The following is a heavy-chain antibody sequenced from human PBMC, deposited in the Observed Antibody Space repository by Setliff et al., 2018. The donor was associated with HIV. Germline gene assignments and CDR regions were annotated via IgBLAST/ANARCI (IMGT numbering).Heavy chain of an antibody. Sequence: PGGSLRLSCEASGFTFSTYSMNWVRQAPGKGLEWVSSISSSSRSKSYADSVKGRFTISRDNAKNPLYLQMNSLTAEDTAVYYCARDVSWRVRTYIDYWGQGALVTVSS. D-gene: IGHD3-3*01. CDR2: ISSSSRSK. CDR3: ARDVSWRVRTYIDY. V-gene: IGHV3-21*01. CDR1: GFTFSTYS. J-gene: IGHJ4*02.